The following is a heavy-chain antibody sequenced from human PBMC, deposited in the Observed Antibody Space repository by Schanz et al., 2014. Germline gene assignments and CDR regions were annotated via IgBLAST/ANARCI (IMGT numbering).Heavy chain of an antibody. Sequence: EVQLLESGGGLIQPGGSLRLSCAASEFTFSTDAMSWVRQAPGKGLEWVSSISGDHRNTFYADSVKGRFTISRDNSKNTLFLQMNGLRAEDTAVYYCAKGRFSKLSAFDIWGQGTMVTVSS. CDR2: ISGDHRNT. J-gene: IGHJ3*02. CDR1: EFTFSTDA. V-gene: IGHV3-23*01. D-gene: IGHD3-10*01. CDR3: AKGRFSKLSAFDI.